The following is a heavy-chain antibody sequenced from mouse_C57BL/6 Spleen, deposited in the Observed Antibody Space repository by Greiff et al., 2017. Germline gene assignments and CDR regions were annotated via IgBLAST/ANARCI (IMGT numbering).Heavy chain of an antibody. CDR1: GYTFTDYN. Sequence: VQLQQSGPELVKPGASVKIPCKASGYTFTDYNMDWVKQSHGKSLEWIGDINPNNGGTIYNQKVKGKATLTVDKSSSTSYMALHSLTSEDTAVYYCASAHDYDGEYYAMDYWGQGTSVTVSS. CDR3: ASAHDYDGEYYAMDY. D-gene: IGHD2-4*01. V-gene: IGHV1-18*01. CDR2: INPNNGGT. J-gene: IGHJ4*01.